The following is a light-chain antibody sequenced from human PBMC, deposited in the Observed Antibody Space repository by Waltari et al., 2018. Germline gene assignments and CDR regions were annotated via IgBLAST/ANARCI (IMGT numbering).Light chain of an antibody. Sequence: QSVLTQPPSVSGAPGQRVTLSCPGSSSNIGAGYAVPWYQQLPGTAPKLLIYGNTNRPSGVPDRFSGSKSGTSASLAITGLQAEDEADYYCQCYDSSLSGSVFGGGTKLTVL. J-gene: IGLJ3*02. CDR3: QCYDSSLSGSV. CDR1: SSNIGAGYA. V-gene: IGLV1-40*01. CDR2: GNT.